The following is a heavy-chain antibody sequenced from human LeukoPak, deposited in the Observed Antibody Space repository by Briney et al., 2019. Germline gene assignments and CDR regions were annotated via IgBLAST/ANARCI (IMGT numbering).Heavy chain of an antibody. CDR1: GYTFTGYY. J-gene: IGHJ4*02. CDR2: INPNSGGT. CDR3: ARERSITMIVVAIQGLDY. V-gene: IGHV1-2*02. Sequence: ASVKVSCKASGYTFTGYYMHWVRQAPGQGLDWMGWINPNSGGTNYAQKFQGRVTMTRDTSISTAYMELSRLRSDDTAVYYCARERSITMIVVAIQGLDYWGQGTLVTVSS. D-gene: IGHD3-22*01.